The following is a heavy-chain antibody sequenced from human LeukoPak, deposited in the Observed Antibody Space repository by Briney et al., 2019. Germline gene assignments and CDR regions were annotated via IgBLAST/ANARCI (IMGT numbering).Heavy chain of an antibody. D-gene: IGHD6-13*01. CDR2: ISSSSSYI. V-gene: IGHV3-21*04. Sequence: GGSLRLSCAASGFTFSSYSMNWVRQAPGKGLEWVSSISSSSSYIYYADSVKGRFTISRDNAKNSLSLQMNSLKPEDTASYYCAKGPGLGAGKRYLDLWGRGTLVIVSS. CDR3: AKGPGLGAGKRYLDL. CDR1: GFTFSSYS. J-gene: IGHJ2*01.